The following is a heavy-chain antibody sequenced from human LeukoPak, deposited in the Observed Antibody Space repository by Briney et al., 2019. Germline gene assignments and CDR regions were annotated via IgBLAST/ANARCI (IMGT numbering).Heavy chain of an antibody. CDR2: IYPHDSDI. V-gene: IGHV5-51*01. Sequence: GESLKISCQGSGYSFTSHWIAWVRQMPGKGLEWMGIIYPHDSDIRYSPPFQGQVTISVDKSIDTAYLQWGSLKASDSAIYYCARRARYGSRHVDSWGQGTLVTVSS. D-gene: IGHD4-23*01. CDR3: ARRARYGSRHVDS. CDR1: GYSFTSHW. J-gene: IGHJ4*02.